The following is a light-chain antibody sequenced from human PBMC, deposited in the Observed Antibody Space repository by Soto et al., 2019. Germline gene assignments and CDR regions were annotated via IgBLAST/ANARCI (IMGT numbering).Light chain of an antibody. Sequence: QSVLTQPASVSGSPGQSITISCTGTSPNVGVYKLVSWYQQHPGKAPKLIIYEGSKRPSGVSNRFSGSKSGNAASLTISGLQAEDEADYHCCSYAGESTVTFGGGTKVIVL. CDR2: EGS. J-gene: IGLJ2*01. CDR1: SPNVGVYKL. CDR3: CSYAGESTVT. V-gene: IGLV2-23*01.